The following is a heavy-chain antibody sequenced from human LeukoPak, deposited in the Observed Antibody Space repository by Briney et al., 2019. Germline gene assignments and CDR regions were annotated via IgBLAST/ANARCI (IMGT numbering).Heavy chain of an antibody. V-gene: IGHV3-11*01. Sequence: GWSLRLSCAASGFTFSDYYMGWIRQAPGKGLEWVSYISGSGSIIFYADSVKGRFTISRDNAKNSLYLQMNSLRAEDTAVYYCGRDFGLYGTKRSFDIWGQGTMVTVSS. CDR3: GRDFGLYGTKRSFDI. CDR1: GFTFSDYY. J-gene: IGHJ3*02. D-gene: IGHD1-7*01. CDR2: ISGSGSII.